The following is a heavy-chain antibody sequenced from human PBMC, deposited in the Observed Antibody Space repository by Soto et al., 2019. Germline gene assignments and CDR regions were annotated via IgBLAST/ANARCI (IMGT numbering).Heavy chain of an antibody. V-gene: IGHV3-48*02. D-gene: IGHD1-7*01. CDR2: ISSSSSTI. CDR3: ARDRVALKLNYYYYGMDV. J-gene: IGHJ6*02. CDR1: GFTFSSYS. Sequence: GGSLRLSCAASGFTFSSYSMNWVRQAPGKGLEWVSYISSSSSTIYYADSVKGRFTISRDNAKNSLYLQMNSLRDEDTAVYYCARDRVALKLNYYYYGMDVWGQGTTVTVSS.